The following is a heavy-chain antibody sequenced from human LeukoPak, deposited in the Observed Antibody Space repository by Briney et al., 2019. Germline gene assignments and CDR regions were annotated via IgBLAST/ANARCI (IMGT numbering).Heavy chain of an antibody. CDR2: IWYDGSNK. CDR3: ARENSSGWTLDY. Sequence: GGSLRLSCAASGFTVSSNFMSWVRQAPGKGLGWVAVIWYDGSNKYYADSVKGRFTISRDNSKNTLYLQMNSLRAEDTAVYYCARENSSGWTLDYWGQGTLVTVSS. V-gene: IGHV3-33*08. D-gene: IGHD6-19*01. J-gene: IGHJ4*02. CDR1: GFTVSSNF.